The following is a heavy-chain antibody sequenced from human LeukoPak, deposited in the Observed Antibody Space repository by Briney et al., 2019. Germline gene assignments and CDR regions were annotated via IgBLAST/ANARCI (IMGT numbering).Heavy chain of an antibody. CDR3: ARGRPLIPAAPTRGWFDP. CDR1: GYTFTSYG. CDR2: INPNSGGT. V-gene: IGHV1-2*02. Sequence: ASVKVSCKASGYTFTSYGISWVRQAPGRGLEWMGWINPNSGGTNYAQKFQGRVTMTRDTSISTAYMELSRLRSDDTAVYYCARGRPLIPAAPTRGWFDPWGQGTLVTVSS. D-gene: IGHD2-2*01. J-gene: IGHJ5*02.